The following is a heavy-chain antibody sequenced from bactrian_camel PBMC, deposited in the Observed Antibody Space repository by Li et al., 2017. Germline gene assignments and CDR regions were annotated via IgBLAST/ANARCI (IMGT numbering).Heavy chain of an antibody. D-gene: IGHD6*01. Sequence: VQLVESGGGSVQAGGSLTLSCAASGFTFSTFDMNWVRQAPGKGLEWVSSIHSGGSITAYADSVKGRFTISQDSARNTVYLQMNNLQPEDTATYYCAEGRGSRGEHCYSLNYWGQGTQVTVS. V-gene: IGHV3S40*01. CDR1: GFTFSTFD. CDR2: IHSGGSIT. CDR3: AEGRGSRGEHCYSLNY. J-gene: IGHJ4*01.